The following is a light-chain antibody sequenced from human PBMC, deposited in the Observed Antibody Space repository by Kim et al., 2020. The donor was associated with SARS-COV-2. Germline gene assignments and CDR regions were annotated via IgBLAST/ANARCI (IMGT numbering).Light chain of an antibody. Sequence: GKGVTISCSGSSSNIGSNYVYWYQQRPGTAPKLLIYSNNQRPSGVPDRFSGSKSGTSASLAISGLRSEDEADYYCAAWDDSLSGPVFGGGTQLTVL. CDR2: SNN. V-gene: IGLV1-47*02. J-gene: IGLJ2*01. CDR3: AAWDDSLSGPV. CDR1: SSNIGSNY.